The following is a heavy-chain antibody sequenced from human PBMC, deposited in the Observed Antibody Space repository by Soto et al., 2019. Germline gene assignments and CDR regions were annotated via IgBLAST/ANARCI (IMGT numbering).Heavy chain of an antibody. Sequence: TLSLTCTVSGGSISSGGYYWSWIRQHPGKGLEWIGYIYYSGSTYYNPSLKSRVTISVDTSKNQFSLKLSSVTAADTAVYYCARTYCSSTSCYQGAFDIWGQGTMVTVSS. V-gene: IGHV4-31*03. J-gene: IGHJ3*02. CDR2: IYYSGST. CDR1: GGSISSGGYY. CDR3: ARTYCSSTSCYQGAFDI. D-gene: IGHD2-2*01.